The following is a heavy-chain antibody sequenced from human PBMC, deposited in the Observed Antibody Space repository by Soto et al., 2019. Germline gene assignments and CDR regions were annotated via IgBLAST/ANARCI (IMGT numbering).Heavy chain of an antibody. CDR3: AKVIRDDYGDYLGGMDV. D-gene: IGHD4-17*01. V-gene: IGHV3-64*04. J-gene: IGHJ6*02. Sequence: GGSLRLSCSASGFTFSSYAMHWVRQAPGKGLEYVSAISSNGGSTYYADSVKGRFTISRDNSKNTLYLQMNSLRAEDTAVYYCAKVIRDDYGDYLGGMDVWGQGTTVTVSS. CDR1: GFTFSSYA. CDR2: ISSNGGST.